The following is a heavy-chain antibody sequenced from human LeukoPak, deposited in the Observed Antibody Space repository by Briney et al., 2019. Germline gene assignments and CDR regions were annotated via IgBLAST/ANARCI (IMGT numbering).Heavy chain of an antibody. D-gene: IGHD3-9*01. Sequence: SETLSLTCTVSGGSISSYYWTWIRQPPWKALEWIGYIYYSGSTNYNPSLKSRATISVDRSKTQFFLKLRSVAAADTAVYYCARLSNYDILTGNSWFDSWGQGTLVTVSS. CDR2: IYYSGST. J-gene: IGHJ5*01. V-gene: IGHV4-59*08. CDR1: GGSISSYY. CDR3: ARLSNYDILTGNSWFDS.